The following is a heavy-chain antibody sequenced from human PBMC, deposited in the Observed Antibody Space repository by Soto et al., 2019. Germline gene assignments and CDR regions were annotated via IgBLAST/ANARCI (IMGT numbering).Heavy chain of an antibody. CDR1: GGSFSGYY. D-gene: IGHD2-8*01. V-gene: IGHV4-34*01. CDR2: INHSGST. Sequence: KPSETLSLTCAVYGGSFSGYYWSWIRQPPGKGLEWIGEINHSGSTNYNPSLKSRVTISVDTSKNQFSLKLSSVTAADTAVYYCARGGIVLMVYARDFDYWGQGTLVTVSS. J-gene: IGHJ4*02. CDR3: ARGGIVLMVYARDFDY.